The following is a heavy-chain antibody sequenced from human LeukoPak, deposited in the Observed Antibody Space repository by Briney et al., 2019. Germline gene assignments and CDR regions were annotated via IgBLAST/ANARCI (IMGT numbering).Heavy chain of an antibody. CDR2: INSDGSTT. J-gene: IGHJ4*02. V-gene: IGHV3-74*01. D-gene: IGHD3-10*01. CDR3: ARAYGSGSQVINYFDF. CDR1: GFTFSTYW. Sequence: GGCLTLSCAAYGFTFSTYWMHWIRQAPGKGLVWVSGINSDGSTTTYADSVKGRFTISRDNAKNTLYLQMTSLRPEHTAVYYCARAYGSGSQVINYFDFWGQGALVTVSS.